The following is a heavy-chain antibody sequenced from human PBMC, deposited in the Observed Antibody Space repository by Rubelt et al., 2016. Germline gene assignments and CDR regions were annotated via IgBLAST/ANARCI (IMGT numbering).Heavy chain of an antibody. V-gene: IGHV3-23*01. J-gene: IGHJ6*02. Sequence: KSQRGGLEWVSLISGNGRSTYDADSVKGRFTISRDNSKNTLYLQMNSLRAEDTAVYYCARVGDSSSWYLRFYGMDVWGQGTTVTVSS. CDR2: ISGNGRST. CDR3: ARVGDSSSWYLRFYGMDV. D-gene: IGHD6-13*01.